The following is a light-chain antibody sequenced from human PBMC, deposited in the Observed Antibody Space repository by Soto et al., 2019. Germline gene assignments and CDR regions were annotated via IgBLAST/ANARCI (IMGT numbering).Light chain of an antibody. Sequence: DIQMTQSPSSQSATVGDRVTITCRASQDISNYLAWYQQKPGKVPKLLIYAASTLQSGVPSRFSGSGSGTDFTLSISSLQPEDVATYYCQKYNSVPYTFGQGTKLEI. CDR1: QDISNY. CDR2: AAS. V-gene: IGKV1-27*01. CDR3: QKYNSVPYT. J-gene: IGKJ2*01.